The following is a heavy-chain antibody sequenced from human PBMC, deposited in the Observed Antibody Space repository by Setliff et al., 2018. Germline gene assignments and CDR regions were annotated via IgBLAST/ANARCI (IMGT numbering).Heavy chain of an antibody. CDR1: GFYFSGSW. CDR2: IRADGSGT. Sequence: GESLKISCVASGFYFSGSWMAWVRQAPGQGLEWVADIRADGSGTFYVDSVRGRFTISRDNSENTLSLQMNSLTAEDTAVYYCANGMFYDFWSNYPYYFNMDVWGQGTTVTVSS. CDR3: ANGMFYDFWSNYPYYFNMDV. J-gene: IGHJ6*02. V-gene: IGHV3-7*03. D-gene: IGHD3-3*01.